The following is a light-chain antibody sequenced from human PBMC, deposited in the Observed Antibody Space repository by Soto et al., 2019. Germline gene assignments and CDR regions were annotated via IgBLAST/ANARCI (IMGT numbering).Light chain of an antibody. CDR3: CSYAGSSTVV. J-gene: IGLJ2*01. V-gene: IGLV2-23*01. CDR1: SSDVGSYNL. Sequence: QSALTQPASVSGSPGQSITISCTGTSSDVGSYNLVSWYQQHPGKAPKLMIYEGSKRPSGVSNRFSGSKSGNTASLTISGLQAEDVADYYCCSYAGSSTVVFGGGTKRTVL. CDR2: EGS.